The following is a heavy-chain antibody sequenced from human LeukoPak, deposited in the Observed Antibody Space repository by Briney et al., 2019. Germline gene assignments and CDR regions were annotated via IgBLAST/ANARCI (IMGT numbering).Heavy chain of an antibody. D-gene: IGHD6-13*01. CDR2: ISSSSSYI. V-gene: IGHV3-21*04. CDR3: ARDNAAARWFDP. J-gene: IGHJ5*02. CDR1: GFTFTTYS. Sequence: GGSLRLSCAASGFTFTTYSMNWVRQAPGKGLEWVSSISSSSSYIYYADSVKGRFTISVDNAKNSLYLQMNSLRAEDTAVYYCARDNAAARWFDPWGQGTLVTVSS.